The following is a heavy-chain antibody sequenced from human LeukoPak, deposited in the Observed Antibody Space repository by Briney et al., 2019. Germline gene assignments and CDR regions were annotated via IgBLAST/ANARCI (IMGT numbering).Heavy chain of an antibody. Sequence: SETLSLTCTVSGGSISSYYWGWIRQAPGKGLEWIASIHYSGTTYYKPSLKSRVTISVDTSKNQFSLRLSSVTAADTAVYYCARDQRLYSGYDFWFDPWGQGTLVKVSS. CDR3: ARDQRLYSGYDFWFDP. D-gene: IGHD5-12*01. J-gene: IGHJ5*02. CDR1: GGSISSYY. V-gene: IGHV4-39*07. CDR2: IHYSGTT.